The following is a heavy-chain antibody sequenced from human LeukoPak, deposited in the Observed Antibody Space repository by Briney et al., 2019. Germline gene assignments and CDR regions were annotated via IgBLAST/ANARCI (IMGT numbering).Heavy chain of an antibody. D-gene: IGHD3-22*01. V-gene: IGHV3-23*01. CDR2: ISGSGGST. J-gene: IGHJ4*02. CDR1: GFTFSSYG. Sequence: GGTLRLSCAASGFTFSSYGMSWVRQAPGKGLEWVSAISGSGGSTYYADSVKGRFTISRDNSMNTLYLQMNSLRAEDTAVYSCARDRNYDGSVYYEDDYFDYWGQGTLVTVSP. CDR3: ARDRNYDGSVYYEDDYFDY.